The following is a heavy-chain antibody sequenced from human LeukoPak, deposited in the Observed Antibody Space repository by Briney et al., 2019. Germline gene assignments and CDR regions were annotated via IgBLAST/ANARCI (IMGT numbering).Heavy chain of an antibody. CDR2: ISWNSGSI. J-gene: IGHJ3*02. CDR1: GFTFDDYA. CDR3: AKDIGGIAAAGLPNDAFDI. Sequence: GGSLRLSCAASGFTFDDYAMHWVRQAPGKGLEWVSGISWNSGSIGYADSVKGRFTISRDNAKNSLYLQMNSLRAEDTALYYCAKDIGGIAAAGLPNDAFDIWGQGTMVTVSS. D-gene: IGHD6-13*01. V-gene: IGHV3-9*01.